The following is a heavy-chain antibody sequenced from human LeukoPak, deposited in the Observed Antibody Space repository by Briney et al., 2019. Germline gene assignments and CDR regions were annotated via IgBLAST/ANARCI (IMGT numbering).Heavy chain of an antibody. CDR2: INPSGGST. V-gene: IGHV1-46*01. CDR1: GYTFTSYY. CDR3: ASSTARPSGSYDRPFDY. D-gene: IGHD3-10*01. J-gene: IGHJ4*02. Sequence: ASVKVSCKASGYTFTSYYMHWVRQAPGQGLEWMGLINPSGGSTSYAQKFQDRVTMTRDTSTSTPYMELSRLRSEDTAVYYCASSTARPSGSYDRPFDYWGQGTLVTVSS.